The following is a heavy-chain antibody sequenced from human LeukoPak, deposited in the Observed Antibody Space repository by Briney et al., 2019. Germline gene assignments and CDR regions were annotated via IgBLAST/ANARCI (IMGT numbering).Heavy chain of an antibody. CDR1: VITLSNYG. V-gene: IGHV3-23*01. CDR2: LSGSGGST. J-gene: IGHJ4*02. Sequence: GGSLRLSCAVSVITLSNYGMTWVRQAPGKGLEGVAGLSGSGGSTNYADSVQGRFTISRDNAKTSPYLQMNSLRAEDTAVYYCAREAHYGSGSSNFDYWGQGTLVTVSS. CDR3: AREAHYGSGSSNFDY. D-gene: IGHD3-10*01.